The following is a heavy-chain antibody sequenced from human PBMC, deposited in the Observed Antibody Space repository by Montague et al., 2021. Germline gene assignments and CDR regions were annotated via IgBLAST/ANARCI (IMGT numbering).Heavy chain of an antibody. J-gene: IGHJ5*02. V-gene: IGHV3-23*01. Sequence: SLSLSCAASGFTFSNYGMSWVRQAPGKGLEWVSRITGSGTTTYYADSVKGRFTISRDNSENTLYLQMNNLRAEDTALYYCARGRGVSSGHGQLDPWGQGTRVTVSS. D-gene: IGHD3-22*01. CDR3: ARGRGVSSGHGQLDP. CDR2: ITGSGTTT. CDR1: GFTFSNYG.